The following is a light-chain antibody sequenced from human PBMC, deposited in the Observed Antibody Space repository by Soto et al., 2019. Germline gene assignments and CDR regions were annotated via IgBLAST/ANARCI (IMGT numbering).Light chain of an antibody. CDR2: GAS. J-gene: IGKJ3*01. Sequence: EIVMTQSPATLSVSPGERATLSCRASQTISTNLAWYQQKPGQAPRVLIYGASIRATGIPARFSGSGSGTEFTLTISSLQSEDFAVYYCQQYHNWPPETFGPGTKVDI. CDR1: QTISTN. V-gene: IGKV3-15*01. CDR3: QQYHNWPPET.